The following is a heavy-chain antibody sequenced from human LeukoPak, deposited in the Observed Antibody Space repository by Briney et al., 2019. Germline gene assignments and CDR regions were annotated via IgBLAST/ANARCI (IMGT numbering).Heavy chain of an antibody. Sequence: ASVKVSCKASGYTFTSYDINWVRQATGQGLEWMGWMNPNSGNTGYAQKFQGRVTMTRNTSISTAFMELSSLRSEDTAVYYCARRQGEYYYDSSGYYPYYYYMDVWGKGTTVTVSS. CDR1: GYTFTSYD. D-gene: IGHD3-22*01. V-gene: IGHV1-8*01. J-gene: IGHJ6*03. CDR2: MNPNSGNT. CDR3: ARRQGEYYYDSSGYYPYYYYMDV.